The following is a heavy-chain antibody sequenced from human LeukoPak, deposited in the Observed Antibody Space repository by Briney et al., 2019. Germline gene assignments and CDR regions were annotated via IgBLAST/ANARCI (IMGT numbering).Heavy chain of an antibody. CDR2: ISGSGGST. D-gene: IGHD1-7*01. CDR1: GFTFSSYA. Sequence: GGSLRLSCAASGFTFSSYAMSWVRQAPGKGLEWVSAISGSGGSTYYADSVKGRFTISRDNSKNTLYLQMNSLRAEDTAVYYCAKCGTGTAYYYYYMDVWGKGTTVTVSS. CDR3: AKCGTGTAYYYYYMDV. J-gene: IGHJ6*03. V-gene: IGHV3-23*01.